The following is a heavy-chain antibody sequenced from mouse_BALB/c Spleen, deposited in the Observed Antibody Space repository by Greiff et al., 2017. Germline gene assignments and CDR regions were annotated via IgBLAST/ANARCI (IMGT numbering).Heavy chain of an antibody. J-gene: IGHJ4*01. CDR3: ARLSSYAMDY. Sequence: VQLVESGGGLVKPGGSLKLSCAASGFTFSSYAMSWVRQTPEKRLEWVASISSGGSTYYPDSVKGRFTISRDNARNILYLQMSSLRSEDTAMYYCARLSSYAMDYWGQGTSVTVSS. D-gene: IGHD1-1*01. CDR2: ISSGGST. CDR1: GFTFSSYA. V-gene: IGHV5-6-5*01.